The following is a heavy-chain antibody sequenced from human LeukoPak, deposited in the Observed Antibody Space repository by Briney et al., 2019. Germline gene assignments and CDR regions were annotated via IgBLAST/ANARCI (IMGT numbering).Heavy chain of an antibody. Sequence: GASVKVSCKASGGTFSSYAISWVRQAPGQGLEWMGGIIPIFGTANYAQKFQGRVTITTDESTSTAYMELSSLRSEDTAVYYCARVERYCSSTSCYFYFDYWGQGTLVTVSS. CDR1: GGTFSSYA. D-gene: IGHD2-2*01. J-gene: IGHJ4*02. CDR2: IIPIFGTA. V-gene: IGHV1-69*05. CDR3: ARVERYCSSTSCYFYFDY.